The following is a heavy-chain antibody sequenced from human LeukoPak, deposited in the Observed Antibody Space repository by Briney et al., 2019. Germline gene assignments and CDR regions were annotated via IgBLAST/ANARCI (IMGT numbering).Heavy chain of an antibody. CDR3: ARAWVPDSSGYYVGPGNFDY. V-gene: IGHV1-18*01. D-gene: IGHD3-22*01. CDR2: ISAYNGNT. CDR1: GYTFTSYG. Sequence: ASVKVSCKASGYTFTSYGISWVRQAPGQGLEWMGWISAYNGNTNYAQKLQSRVTMTTDTSTSTAYMELRSLRSDDTAVYYCARAWVPDSSGYYVGPGNFDYWGQGTLVTVSS. J-gene: IGHJ4*02.